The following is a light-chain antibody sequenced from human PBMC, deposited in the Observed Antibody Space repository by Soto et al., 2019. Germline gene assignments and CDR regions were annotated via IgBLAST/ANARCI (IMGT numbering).Light chain of an antibody. CDR1: QSVSDY. J-gene: IGKJ5*01. CDR2: DAS. Sequence: EIVMTQSPDTLSVSPGERATLSCRASQSVSDYLAWYQQKPGQAPRLLIYDASNRATGIPARFSGSGSGTDFTLTISGLEPEDFAIYYCQQRTNWPPITFGQGTRLEIK. V-gene: IGKV3-11*01. CDR3: QQRTNWPPIT.